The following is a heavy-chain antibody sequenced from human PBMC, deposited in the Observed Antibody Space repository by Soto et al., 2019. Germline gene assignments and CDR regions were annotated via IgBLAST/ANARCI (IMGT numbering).Heavy chain of an antibody. D-gene: IGHD2-21*02. J-gene: IGHJ6*02. CDR2: ISWDDDK. Sequence: QITLKESGPTLVKPTQTLTLTCTFSGFSLSTSGVGVGWTRQPPGTAIEWLAPISWDDDKRYSQSLRSRLTISKDTSNNQVVVTKTNMDTVDTATNSFIQSRCCGDCLQSYASHYYYGMDVWGQGTTVTFSS. CDR1: GFSLSTSGVG. V-gene: IGHV2-5*02. CDR3: IQSRCCGDCLQSYASHYYYGMDV.